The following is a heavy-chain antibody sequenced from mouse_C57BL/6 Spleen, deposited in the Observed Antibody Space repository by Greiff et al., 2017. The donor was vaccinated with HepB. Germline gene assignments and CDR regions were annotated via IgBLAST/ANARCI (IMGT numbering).Heavy chain of an antibody. V-gene: IGHV1-15*01. CDR3: TIGYYADY. D-gene: IGHD2-2*01. CDR2: IDPETGGT. CDR1: GYTFTDYE. Sequence: QVHVKQSGAELVRPGASVTLSCKASGYTFTDYEMHWVKQTPVHGLEWIGAIDPETGGTAYNQKFKGKAILTADKSSSTAYMELRSLTSEDSAVYYCTIGYYADYWGQGTTLTVSS. J-gene: IGHJ2*01.